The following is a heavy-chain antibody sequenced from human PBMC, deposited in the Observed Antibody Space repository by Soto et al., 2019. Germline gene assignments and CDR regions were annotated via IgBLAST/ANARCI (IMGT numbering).Heavy chain of an antibody. Sequence: QLQLQESGSGLVKPSQTLSLTCAVSGGSISSGGYSWSWIRQPPGKGLVWIGYNYHSGSTYYHPSLKSRVPLSVERSKNQLSLRLSSVTAAAPAVYYCARAPAPWGQGTLVTVSS. CDR2: NYHSGST. D-gene: IGHD2-2*01. V-gene: IGHV4-30-2*01. J-gene: IGHJ5*02. CDR3: ARAPAP. CDR1: GGSISSGGYS.